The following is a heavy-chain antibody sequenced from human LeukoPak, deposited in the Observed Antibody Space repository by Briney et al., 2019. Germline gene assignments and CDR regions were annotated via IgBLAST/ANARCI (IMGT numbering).Heavy chain of an antibody. D-gene: IGHD3-10*01. V-gene: IGHV3-53*01. J-gene: IGHJ6*03. CDR2: IYKNAIT. CDR3: ARSLRVRGVPDYMDV. Sequence: GGSLRLSCAASGFTVSSNYMTWVRQAPGKGLEWVSVIYKNAITFHADTVKGRFTISRDNSKNTLYLQMNNLRADDTAVYYCARSLRVRGVPDYMDVWGKGTTITVSS. CDR1: GFTVSSNY.